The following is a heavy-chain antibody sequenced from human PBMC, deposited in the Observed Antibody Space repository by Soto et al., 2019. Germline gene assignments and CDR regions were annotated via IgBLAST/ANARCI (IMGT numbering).Heavy chain of an antibody. V-gene: IGHV1-2*02. CDR2: INPNSGGT. CDR1: GYTFTGYY. D-gene: IGHD6-13*01. CDR3: ARVSSWYSNWFDP. J-gene: IGHJ5*02. Sequence: ASVKVSCKASGYTFTGYYMHWVRQAPGQGLEWMGWINPNSGGTNYAQKFQGRVTMTRDTSISTAYMELSRLRSDDTAVYYCARVSSWYSNWFDPWGQGTRVTVSS.